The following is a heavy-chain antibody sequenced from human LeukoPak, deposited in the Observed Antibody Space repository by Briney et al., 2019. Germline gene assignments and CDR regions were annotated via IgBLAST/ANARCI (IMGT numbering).Heavy chain of an antibody. CDR1: GYSISSSNW. J-gene: IGHJ4*02. CDR2: IYYSGGT. CDR3: ARSGTYYDILEYYFDY. D-gene: IGHD3-9*01. Sequence: SETLSLTCAVSGYSISSSNWWGWIRQPPGKGLEWIGYIYYSGGTYYNPSLKSRVTMSVDTSKNQFSLKLSSVTAVDTAVYYCARSGTYYDILEYYFDYWGQGTLVTVSS. V-gene: IGHV4-28*01.